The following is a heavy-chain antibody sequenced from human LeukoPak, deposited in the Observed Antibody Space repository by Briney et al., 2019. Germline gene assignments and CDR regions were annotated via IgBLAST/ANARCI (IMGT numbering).Heavy chain of an antibody. Sequence: PSETLSLTCGVTGGSFSTHFWAWIRQSPARGLEWIGEINQSGDTDYNPSLNRRVKISIDVSRSQFSLTLTSVTAADTAMYYCARVLGIAVVAGATEDNYFDSWGQGALVTVSS. CDR2: INQSGDT. CDR1: GGSFSTHF. CDR3: ARVLGIAVVAGATEDNYFDS. V-gene: IGHV4-34*01. D-gene: IGHD2-2*03. J-gene: IGHJ4*02.